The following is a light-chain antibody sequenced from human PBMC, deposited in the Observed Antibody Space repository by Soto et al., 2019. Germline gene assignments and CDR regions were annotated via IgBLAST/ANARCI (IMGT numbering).Light chain of an antibody. Sequence: QSVLTQPPSASGSPGQSVTISCTGTSSDVGGYNYVSWYQQHPGKAPTLMIYEGSKRPSGVPDRFSGSKSGNTASLTVSGLQAEDEADYYCSSYADSNSLVFGGGTKLTVL. CDR3: SSYADSNSLV. CDR2: EGS. V-gene: IGLV2-8*01. CDR1: SSDVGGYNY. J-gene: IGLJ2*01.